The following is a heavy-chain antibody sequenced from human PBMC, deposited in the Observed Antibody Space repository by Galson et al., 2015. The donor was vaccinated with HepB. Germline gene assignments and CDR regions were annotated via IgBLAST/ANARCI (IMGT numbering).Heavy chain of an antibody. CDR2: IWYDGSNK. V-gene: IGHV3-33*01. Sequence: SLRLSCAASGFTFSSYGMHWVRQAPGKGLEWVAVIWYDGSNKYYADSVKGRFTISRDNSKNTLYLQMNSLRAEDTAVYYCAREVVPAAITGGMDVWGQGTTVTVSS. CDR1: GFTFSSYG. CDR3: AREVVPAAITGGMDV. D-gene: IGHD2-2*01. J-gene: IGHJ6*02.